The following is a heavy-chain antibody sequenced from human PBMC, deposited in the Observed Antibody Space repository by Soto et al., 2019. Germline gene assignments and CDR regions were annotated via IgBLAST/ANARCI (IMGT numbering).Heavy chain of an antibody. CDR2: IYYSGST. Sequence: QVQLQESGPGLVKPSQTLSLTCTVSGGSISSGGYYWSWIRQHPGKGLEWIGYIYYSGSTYYNPSLKSRVTISVDTSKNQFSLKLSSVTAADTAVYYCARVVGHYGVNDQNWFDPWGQGTLVTVSS. CDR1: GGSISSGGYY. V-gene: IGHV4-31*03. CDR3: ARVVGHYGVNDQNWFDP. D-gene: IGHD4-17*01. J-gene: IGHJ5*02.